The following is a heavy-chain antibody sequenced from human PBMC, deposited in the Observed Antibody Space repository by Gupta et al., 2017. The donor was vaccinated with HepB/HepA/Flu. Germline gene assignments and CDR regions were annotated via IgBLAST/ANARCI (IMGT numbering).Heavy chain of an antibody. V-gene: IGHV1-69*01. D-gene: IGHD6-19*01. CDR3: ARDKSQGVAGFDS. J-gene: IGHJ4*02. CDR2: ILPVFGRA. Sequence: QVQLVQSGAEVTKPGSSVKVSCKASGGTFSTYAISWVRQAPGQGLEWMGGILPVFGRADYAQKFQGRLTITADDSTSAAYMELTSLTSEDTAVYYCARDKSQGVAGFDSWGQGTLVTVSS. CDR1: GGTFSTYA.